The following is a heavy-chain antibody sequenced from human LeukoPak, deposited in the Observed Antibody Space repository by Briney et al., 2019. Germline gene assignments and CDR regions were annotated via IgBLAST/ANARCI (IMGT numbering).Heavy chain of an antibody. CDR3: AKDSYSGIGLCSSTSCRID. V-gene: IGHV3-23*01. CDR2: SSGSGGST. Sequence: GGSLRLTCAASGFTFSSYAMSWVRQAPGKGLECVSASSGSGGSTYYADSVRCRFTISRDNSKHTLYLQMNSLRAEDTAVYYCAKDSYSGIGLCSSTSCRIDWGQGTLVTVS. J-gene: IGHJ4*02. CDR1: GFTFSSYA. D-gene: IGHD2-2*01.